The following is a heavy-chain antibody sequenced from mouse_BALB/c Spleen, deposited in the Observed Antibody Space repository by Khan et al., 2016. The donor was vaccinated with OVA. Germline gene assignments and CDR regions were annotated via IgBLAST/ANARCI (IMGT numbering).Heavy chain of an antibody. CDR2: INISNGGT. D-gene: IGHD3-2*02. CDR1: GYTFSSYY. J-gene: IGHJ3*01. Sequence: QVPLQQSGAELVKPGASVRLSCNASGYTFSSYYMYVVKLRPGPGIEWIGVINISNGGTNCNEQFMTKATLTVDQSSSTAYMPLSSLTSEDSVVCYCRRSGYANPFAYWGQGTLVTVSA. CDR3: RRSGYANPFAY. V-gene: IGHV1S81*02.